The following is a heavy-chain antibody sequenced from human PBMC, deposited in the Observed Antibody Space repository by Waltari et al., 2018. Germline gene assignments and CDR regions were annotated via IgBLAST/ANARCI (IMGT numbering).Heavy chain of an antibody. CDR3: ASLTSLVVVAASPPDY. Sequence: VQLQQWGAGLLKPSETLSLTCAVYGGSFSGYYWSWIRQPPGKGLEWIGEINHSGSTNYNPSLKSRVTISVDTSKNQFSLKLSSVTAADTAVYYCASLTSLVVVAASPPDYWGQGTLVTVSS. V-gene: IGHV4-34*01. CDR1: GGSFSGYY. CDR2: INHSGST. D-gene: IGHD2-15*01. J-gene: IGHJ4*02.